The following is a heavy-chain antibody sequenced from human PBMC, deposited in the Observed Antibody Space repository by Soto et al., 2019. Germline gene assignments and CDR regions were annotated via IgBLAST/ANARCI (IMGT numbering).Heavy chain of an antibody. V-gene: IGHV5-51*01. J-gene: IGHJ3*02. D-gene: IGHD5-12*01. CDR2: IYPGDSDA. Sequence: GESLKISCKGSGYSFSTHWFAWVRQMPGKGLEYMGIIYPGDSDARYSPSFQGQVTLSANKSISTAYLQWTSLKASDTAIYFCARARVSTPRLEDPFDIWGQGTMVTVSS. CDR1: GYSFSTHW. CDR3: ARARVSTPRLEDPFDI.